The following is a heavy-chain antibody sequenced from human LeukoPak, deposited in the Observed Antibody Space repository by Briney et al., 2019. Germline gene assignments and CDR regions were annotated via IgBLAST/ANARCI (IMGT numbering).Heavy chain of an antibody. CDR3: ARGGYDILTGYYYFDY. J-gene: IGHJ4*02. Sequence: SETLSLTCTVSGGSISSGGSYWSWIRQHPGKDLEWIGYIYYSGSTYYNPSLKSRVTISVDTSKNQFSLKLSSVTAADTAVYYCARGGYDILTGYYYFDYWGQGTLVTVSS. V-gene: IGHV4-31*03. D-gene: IGHD3-9*01. CDR1: GGSISSGGSY. CDR2: IYYSGST.